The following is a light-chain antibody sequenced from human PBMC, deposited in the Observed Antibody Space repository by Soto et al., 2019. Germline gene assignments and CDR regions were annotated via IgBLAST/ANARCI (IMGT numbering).Light chain of an antibody. Sequence: EIVLTQSPGTLSLSPGERDTLSCRASQSVRSNYLAWYQQKPGQTPRLLLYGASSRATGIPDRFIGSGSGADFTLTISRLEPEDFAVYSCQQYGSSPYTFGQGTKLEIK. J-gene: IGKJ2*01. CDR1: QSVRSNY. V-gene: IGKV3-20*01. CDR2: GAS. CDR3: QQYGSSPYT.